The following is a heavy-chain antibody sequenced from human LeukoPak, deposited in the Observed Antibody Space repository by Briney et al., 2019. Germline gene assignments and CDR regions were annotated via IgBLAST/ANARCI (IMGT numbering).Heavy chain of an antibody. Sequence: GGSLRLSCAASGFTFSNAWMSWVRQAPGKGLEWVGRIKSKTDGGTTDYAAPVKGRFTIARDDSKNTLYLQMNSLKTEDTAVYYCTTLAVAGTRFGYWGQGTLATVSS. CDR2: IKSKTDGGTT. J-gene: IGHJ4*02. D-gene: IGHD6-19*01. CDR1: GFTFSNAW. V-gene: IGHV3-15*01. CDR3: TTLAVAGTRFGY.